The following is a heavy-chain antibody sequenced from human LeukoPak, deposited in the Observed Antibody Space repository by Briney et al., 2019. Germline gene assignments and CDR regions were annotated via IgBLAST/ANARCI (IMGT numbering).Heavy chain of an antibody. CDR3: AKDRGSGWPQFDY. Sequence: GGSLRLSCAASGFSFSSYAMSWVRQAPGKGREWVSAISGRGGTTYYPESVKGRFTISRDNSKNTLYLQMNSLRAEDTAVYYCAKDRGSGWPQFDYWGQGTLVTVSS. D-gene: IGHD6-19*01. V-gene: IGHV3-23*01. J-gene: IGHJ4*02. CDR2: ISGRGGTT. CDR1: GFSFSSYA.